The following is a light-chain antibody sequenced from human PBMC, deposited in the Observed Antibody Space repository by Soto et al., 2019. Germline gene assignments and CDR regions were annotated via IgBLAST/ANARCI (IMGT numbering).Light chain of an antibody. J-gene: IGLJ1*01. CDR1: SSDVGYYDY. Sequence: QSVLTQPPSASGFPGQSVTISCTGTSSDVGYYDYVSWYQQHPGKAPKLVIYEVTKRPSGVPDRVSASKSGNTASLTISGLQSEDEADYYCASLTTTNFVFGTGTKVTVL. CDR3: ASLTTTNFV. CDR2: EVT. V-gene: IGLV2-8*01.